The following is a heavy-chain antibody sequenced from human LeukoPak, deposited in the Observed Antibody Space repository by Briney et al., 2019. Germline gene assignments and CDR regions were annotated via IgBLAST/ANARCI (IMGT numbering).Heavy chain of an antibody. D-gene: IGHD1-26*01. CDR1: GGSFSGYY. CDR3: ARGSPFYSGSYYTTTIYDY. Sequence: SETLSLTCAVYGGSFSGYYWSWIRQPPGKGVEGIGEINHSGSTNYNPSIKSRVTISVDTSKNQFSLKLSSVTAADTAVYYCARGSPFYSGSYYTTTIYDYWGQGTLVTVSS. J-gene: IGHJ4*02. CDR2: INHSGST. V-gene: IGHV4-34*01.